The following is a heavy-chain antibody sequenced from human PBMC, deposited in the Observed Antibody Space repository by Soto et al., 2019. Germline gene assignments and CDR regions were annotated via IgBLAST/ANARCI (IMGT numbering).Heavy chain of an antibody. CDR1: GFSFTGYY. CDR2: INAHSGGT. Sequence: ASVKVSCKSSGFSFTGYYIHWLRQAPGQGLEWMGWINAHSGGTDYAQKFQGRVTLTRDTSIATAYLTLTSLTSDDTALYYCAKDLTRQLAYWLDPWGQGTQVTVSS. CDR3: AKDLTRQLAYWLDP. J-gene: IGHJ5*02. V-gene: IGHV1-2*02. D-gene: IGHD6-6*01.